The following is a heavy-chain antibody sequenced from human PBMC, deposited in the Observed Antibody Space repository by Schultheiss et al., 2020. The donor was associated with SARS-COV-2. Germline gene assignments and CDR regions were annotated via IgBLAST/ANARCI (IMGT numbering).Heavy chain of an antibody. CDR1: GYSISSGYY. V-gene: IGHV4-38-2*02. Sequence: SETLSLTCAVSGYSISSGYYWGWIRQPPGKGLEWIGSIYHSGSTNYNPSLKSRVTISVDTSKNQFSLKLSSVTAADTAVYYCARDGRGYAYYYGMDVWGQGVTVTVSS. J-gene: IGHJ6*02. D-gene: IGHD5-12*01. CDR3: ARDGRGYAYYYGMDV. CDR2: IYHSGST.